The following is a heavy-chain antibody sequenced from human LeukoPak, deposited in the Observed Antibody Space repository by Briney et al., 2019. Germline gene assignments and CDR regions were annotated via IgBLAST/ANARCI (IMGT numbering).Heavy chain of an antibody. CDR3: ARESAVAGIIDY. D-gene: IGHD6-19*01. CDR2: IYYSGST. CDR1: GGSISSYY. V-gene: IGHV4-59*01. Sequence: SETLSPTCTVSGGSISSYYWSWIRQPPGKGLEWIGYIYYSGSTNHNPSLKSRVTISVDTSKNQFSLKLSSVTAADTAVYYCARESAVAGIIDYWGQGTLVTVSS. J-gene: IGHJ4*02.